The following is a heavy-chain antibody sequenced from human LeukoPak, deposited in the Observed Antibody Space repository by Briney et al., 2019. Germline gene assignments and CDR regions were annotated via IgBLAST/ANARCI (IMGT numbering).Heavy chain of an antibody. J-gene: IGHJ4*02. D-gene: IGHD6-13*01. V-gene: IGHV3-23*01. CDR1: GFTFSSYA. CDR2: ISGSGGST. Sequence: GGSLRLSCAVSGFTFSSYAMSWVRQAPGKGLEWVSGISGSGGSTYYADSVKGRFTISRDNSKNTLFLQMNSLRAEDTAVYYCAKGRYSSSWYGGYFNHWGQGTLVTVSS. CDR3: AKGRYSSSWYGGYFNH.